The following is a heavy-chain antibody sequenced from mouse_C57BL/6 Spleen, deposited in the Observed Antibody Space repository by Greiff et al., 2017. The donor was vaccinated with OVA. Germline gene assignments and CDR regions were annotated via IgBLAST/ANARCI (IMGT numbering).Heavy chain of an antibody. CDR1: GFTFTDYY. V-gene: IGHV7-3*01. J-gene: IGHJ3*01. CDR3: ARYSYSNFWFAY. Sequence: EVKLMESGGGLVQPGGSLSLSCAASGFTFTDYYMSWVRQPPGKALEWLGFIRNKANGYTTEYSASVKGRFTISRDNSQSILYLQMNALRAEDSATYYCARYSYSNFWFAYWGQGTLVTVSA. CDR2: IRNKANGYTT. D-gene: IGHD2-5*01.